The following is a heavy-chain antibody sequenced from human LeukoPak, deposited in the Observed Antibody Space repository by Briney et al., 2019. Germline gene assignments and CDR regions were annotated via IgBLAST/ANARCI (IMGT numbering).Heavy chain of an antibody. CDR3: ASGSYSGLTPSDFDY. Sequence: PSETLSLTCAVSGGSISSYYWSWIRQPPGKGLEWIGYIYYSGTTNYNPSLKSRVTISIDTSKNQFSLKLSSVTAADTAVYYCASGSYSGLTPSDFDYWGQGTLVTVSS. CDR1: GGSISSYY. CDR2: IYYSGTT. V-gene: IGHV4-59*01. J-gene: IGHJ4*02. D-gene: IGHD1-26*01.